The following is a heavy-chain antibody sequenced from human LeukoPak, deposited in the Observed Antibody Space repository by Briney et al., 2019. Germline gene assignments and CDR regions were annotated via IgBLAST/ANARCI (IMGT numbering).Heavy chain of an antibody. Sequence: SVKVSCKASGGTFSSYAISWVRQAPGQGLEWMGRIIPILGIANYAQKFQGRVTITADKSTSTAYMELSSLRSEDTAVYYCACVVPASPAHYYYGMDVWGQGTTVTVSS. CDR3: ACVVPASPAHYYYGMDV. J-gene: IGHJ6*02. V-gene: IGHV1-69*04. CDR2: IIPILGIA. CDR1: GGTFSSYA. D-gene: IGHD2-2*01.